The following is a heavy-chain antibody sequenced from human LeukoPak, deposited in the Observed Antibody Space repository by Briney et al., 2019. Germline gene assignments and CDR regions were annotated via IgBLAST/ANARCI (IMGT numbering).Heavy chain of an antibody. D-gene: IGHD6-6*01. J-gene: IGHJ3*01. CDR3: ARSSYSSSSSV. CDR2: INSDGSEG. V-gene: IGHV3-7*03. Sequence: PGGSLRLSCAVSGFTFSGFWMSWSRQAPGKGLEWVASINSDGSEGYYADVVKGRLTISRDNAKNSLYLQINSLRAEDTAVYYCARSSYSSSSSVWGQGTMVTVS. CDR1: GFTFSGFW.